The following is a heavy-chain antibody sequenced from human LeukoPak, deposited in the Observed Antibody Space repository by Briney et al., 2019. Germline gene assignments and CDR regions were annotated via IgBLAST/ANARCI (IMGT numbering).Heavy chain of an antibody. D-gene: IGHD1-26*01. CDR2: IYPGDSDT. CDR1: GYSFSTYW. Sequence: LGESLKISCKGSGYSFSTYWIGWGRQMPGKGLEWMGVIYPGDSDTRYSPSFQGQVTISADKSISTAYLQWSSLKASDTAMYYCARPPTSREDCWGQGTLVTVSS. J-gene: IGHJ4*02. CDR3: ARPPTSREDC. V-gene: IGHV5-51*01.